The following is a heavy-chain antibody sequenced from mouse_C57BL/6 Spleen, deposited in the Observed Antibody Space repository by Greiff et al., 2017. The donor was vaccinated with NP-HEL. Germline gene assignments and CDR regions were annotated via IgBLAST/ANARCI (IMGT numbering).Heavy chain of an antibody. D-gene: IGHD2-3*01. Sequence: EVQLVESGGDLVKPGGSLKLSCAASGFTFSSYGMSWVRQTPDKRLEWVATISSGGSYTYYPDSVKGRFTISRDNAKNTLYLQMSSLKSEDTAMYYCARDYDGYYFAYWGQGTLVTVSA. CDR2: ISSGGSYT. V-gene: IGHV5-6*01. CDR1: GFTFSSYG. J-gene: IGHJ3*01. CDR3: ARDYDGYYFAY.